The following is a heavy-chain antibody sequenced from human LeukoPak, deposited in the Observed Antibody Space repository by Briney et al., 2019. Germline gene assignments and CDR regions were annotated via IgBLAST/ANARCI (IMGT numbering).Heavy chain of an antibody. CDR3: AAGENLLWFGESDY. CDR2: IVVGSGNT. Sequence: SVKVSCKASGFTFTSSAMQWVRQARGQRLVWIGWIVVGSGNTNYAQKFQERVTITRDMSTSTAYMELSSLRSEDTAVYYCAAGENLLWFGESDYWGQGTLVTVSS. D-gene: IGHD3-10*01. J-gene: IGHJ4*02. CDR1: GFTFTSSA. V-gene: IGHV1-58*02.